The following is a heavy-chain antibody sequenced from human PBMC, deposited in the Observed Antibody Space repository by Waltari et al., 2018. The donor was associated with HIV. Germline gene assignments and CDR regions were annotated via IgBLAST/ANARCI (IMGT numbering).Heavy chain of an antibody. D-gene: IGHD3-22*01. J-gene: IGHJ4*02. CDR2: ISYDGSNK. CDR1: GFTFSSYG. CDR3: AKSKTYYYDSSTH. V-gene: IGHV3-30*18. Sequence: QVQLVESGGGVVQPGRSLRLSCAASGFTFSSYGMHWVRQAPGKGLEWVAVISYDGSNKYYADSVKGRFTISRDNSKNTLYLQMNSLRAEDTAVYYCAKSKTYYYDSSTHWGQGT.